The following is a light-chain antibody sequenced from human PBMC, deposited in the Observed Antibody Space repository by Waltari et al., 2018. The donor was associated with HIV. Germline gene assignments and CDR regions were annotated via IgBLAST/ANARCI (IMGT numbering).Light chain of an antibody. Sequence: EFLFQPSPATLSLSPGDRAPLSGRASQSVSNYLSWYQQKPGQAPRRLTYDASDRATGIPARFSGSESGTDFTRTISSLEPGDCAVYYCQQRANRPPRTFGGGTKVEMK. CDR2: DAS. CDR1: QSVSNY. V-gene: IGKV3-11*01. CDR3: QQRANRPPRT. J-gene: IGKJ4*02.